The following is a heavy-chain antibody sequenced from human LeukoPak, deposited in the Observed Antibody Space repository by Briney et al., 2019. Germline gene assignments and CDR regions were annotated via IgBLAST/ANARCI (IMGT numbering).Heavy chain of an antibody. V-gene: IGHV4-38-2*02. CDR3: AREGDVVVKGAHDAFDI. CDR2: IYHSGST. D-gene: IGHD2-15*01. CDR1: GYSISSGYY. Sequence: SETLSLTCTVSGYSISSGYYWGWIRQPPGKGLEWIGSIYHSGSTYYNPSLKSRVTISVDTSKNQFSLKLSSVTAADTAVYYCAREGDVVVKGAHDAFDIWGQGTMVTVSS. J-gene: IGHJ3*02.